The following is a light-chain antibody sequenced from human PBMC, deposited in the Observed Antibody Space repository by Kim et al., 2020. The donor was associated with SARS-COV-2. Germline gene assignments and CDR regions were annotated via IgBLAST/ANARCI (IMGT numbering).Light chain of an antibody. CDR3: NSRDSNDNVV. J-gene: IGLJ2*01. CDR2: GKN. V-gene: IGLV3-19*01. Sequence: VALGQTVRITCQGDSLRSYYATWYQQKPGQVPILVIYGKNNRPSGIPDRFSGSSSGNTASLTITGTQAGDEADYYCNSRDSNDNVVFGGGTQLPVL. CDR1: SLRSYY.